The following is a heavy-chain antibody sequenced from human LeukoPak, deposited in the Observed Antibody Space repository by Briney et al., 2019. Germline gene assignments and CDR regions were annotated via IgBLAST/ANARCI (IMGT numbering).Heavy chain of an antibody. CDR1: GASINTHSYY. CDR3: VRHISTNTGYFDS. J-gene: IGHJ4*02. D-gene: IGHD2/OR15-2a*01. V-gene: IGHV4-39*01. Sequence: SETLSLTCTVPGASINTHSYYWGWIRQAPGKGLEWIGSVYYDGTSYSNPSLTSRAAVFVDTSRDQFSLDLSFGTAADTALYYCVRHISTNTGYFDSCGQGILVSVSS. CDR2: VYYDGTS.